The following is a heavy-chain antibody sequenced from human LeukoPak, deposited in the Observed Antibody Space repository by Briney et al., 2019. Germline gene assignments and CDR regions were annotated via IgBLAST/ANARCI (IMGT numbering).Heavy chain of an antibody. D-gene: IGHD3-3*01. Sequence: SQTLSLTCTVSGGSISSGGYYWSWIRQHPGKGLEWIGYIYYSGNTYYNPSLKSRVTLSVDTSKNQFSLKLSSVTAADTAVYYCARGLKVLRFLEWPPLYYYYGMDVWGQGTTVTVSS. CDR2: IYYSGNT. V-gene: IGHV4-31*03. CDR1: GGSISSGGYY. J-gene: IGHJ6*02. CDR3: ARGLKVLRFLEWPPLYYYYGMDV.